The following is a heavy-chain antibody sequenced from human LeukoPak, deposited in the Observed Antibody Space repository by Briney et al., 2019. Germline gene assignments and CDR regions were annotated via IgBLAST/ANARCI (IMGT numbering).Heavy chain of an antibody. Sequence: GRSLRLSCTASGFTFGDYAMTWVRQPPGKGLEWVGFIRSKAYGGTTEFAASVKGRFIISRDDSKSIAYLQMNSLKTEDTAVYYCTAYDPSDYYGMDVWGQGTTVTVS. CDR3: TAYDPSDYYGMDV. V-gene: IGHV3-49*04. D-gene: IGHD5-12*01. J-gene: IGHJ6*02. CDR1: GFTFGDYA. CDR2: IRSKAYGGTT.